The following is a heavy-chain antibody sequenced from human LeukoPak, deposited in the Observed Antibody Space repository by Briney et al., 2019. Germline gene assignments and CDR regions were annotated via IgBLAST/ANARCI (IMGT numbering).Heavy chain of an antibody. CDR3: AKDGDSSGYYYVVYFDY. CDR1: GFSFSDYY. V-gene: IGHV3-11*01. Sequence: GGSLRLSCAASGFSFSDYYMSWIRQAPGKGLEWVSYISSSGSTKYYADSVKGRFTISRDNSKNTLYLQMNSLRAEDTAVYYCAKDGDSSGYYYVVYFDYWGQGTLVTVSS. CDR2: ISSSGSTK. J-gene: IGHJ4*02. D-gene: IGHD3-22*01.